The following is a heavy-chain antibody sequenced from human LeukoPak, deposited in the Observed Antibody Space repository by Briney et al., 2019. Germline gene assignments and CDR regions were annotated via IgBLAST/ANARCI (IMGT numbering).Heavy chain of an antibody. Sequence: GGSLRLSCAASGFTFSNYGMHWVRQAPGKGLEWVAVIWYDGSNKYYADSVKDRFTISRDNSRNTLYLQMNSLRAEDTAMYYCAKYDNSGRAGGYWGQGTLVTVSS. V-gene: IGHV3-33*06. CDR3: AKYDNSGRAGGY. J-gene: IGHJ4*02. CDR2: IWYDGSNK. CDR1: GFTFSNYG. D-gene: IGHD3-22*01.